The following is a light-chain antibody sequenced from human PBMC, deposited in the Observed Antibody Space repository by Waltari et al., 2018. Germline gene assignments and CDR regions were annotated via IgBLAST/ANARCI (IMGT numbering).Light chain of an antibody. J-gene: IGKJ1*01. Sequence: EIVMTQSPATLSVSPGDRATLSCRASQSLDSNLAWYQQKPGQAPRLLSYGASTRATGIPARFSGSGSGTEFTLTISNMQSEDFAVYYCQQYNNWPLGFGQGTEVEIK. CDR1: QSLDSN. CDR3: QQYNNWPLG. V-gene: IGKV3-15*01. CDR2: GAS.